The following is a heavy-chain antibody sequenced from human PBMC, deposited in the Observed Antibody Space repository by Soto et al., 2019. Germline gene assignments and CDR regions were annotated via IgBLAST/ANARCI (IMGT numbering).Heavy chain of an antibody. CDR2: IITLLDTT. CDR3: VRDSPIGSTFSGYDGIDY. V-gene: IGHV1-69*08. D-gene: IGHD5-12*01. J-gene: IGHJ4*02. CDR1: GGTFSNDI. Sequence: QVQLVQSGAEVKKPGSSVKVSCKTSGGTFSNDIITWVRQAPGQGLEWMGRIITLLDTTNYAQKFQGRVTITADKSTGTAYMELNRRRSEDTAVYYCVRDSPIGSTFSGYDGIDYWGQGTLVTVSS.